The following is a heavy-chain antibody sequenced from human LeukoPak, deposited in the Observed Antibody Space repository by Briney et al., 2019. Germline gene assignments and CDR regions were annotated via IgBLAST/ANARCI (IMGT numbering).Heavy chain of an antibody. J-gene: IGHJ4*02. D-gene: IGHD1-14*01. CDR2: IYYSGST. Sequence: SETLSLTCTVSGGSISSSSYYWGWIRQPPGKGLEWIGSIYYSGSTYYNPALKSRVTISVDTSKKQFSLNLSSVTAADTAVYYCARSSLEHRGYFDYWGQGTLVTVSS. CDR3: ARSSLEHRGYFDY. V-gene: IGHV4-39*01. CDR1: GGSISSSSYY.